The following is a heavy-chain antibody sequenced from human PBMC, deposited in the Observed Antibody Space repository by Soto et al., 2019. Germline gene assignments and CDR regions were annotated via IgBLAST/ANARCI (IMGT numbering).Heavy chain of an antibody. J-gene: IGHJ4*02. CDR1: GYTFTSYG. CDR3: TRGPEYSTSSGPRPFNS. D-gene: IGHD6-6*01. V-gene: IGHV1-18*01. Sequence: ASVKVSCKASGYTFTSYGISWVRQAPGQGLEWMGWISAYNGNTNYAQKLQGRVTMTTDTSTSTAYMELRSLRSDDTAVYYCTRGPEYSTSSGPRPFNSGGQGTLFTAS. CDR2: ISAYNGNT.